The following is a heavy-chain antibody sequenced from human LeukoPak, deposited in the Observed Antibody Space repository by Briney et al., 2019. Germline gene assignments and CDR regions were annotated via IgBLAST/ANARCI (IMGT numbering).Heavy chain of an antibody. J-gene: IGHJ4*02. Sequence: GGSLRLSCAASGFTFSSYEMNWVRQAPGKGLEYVSVIYSGGATYYADSVKGRFTISRHNSKHTLYLQMNSLRAEDTAVYYCATLDLRGYYFDYWGQGTQVTVSS. V-gene: IGHV3-53*04. CDR2: IYSGGAT. CDR1: GFTFSSYE. D-gene: IGHD3-22*01. CDR3: ATLDLRGYYFDY.